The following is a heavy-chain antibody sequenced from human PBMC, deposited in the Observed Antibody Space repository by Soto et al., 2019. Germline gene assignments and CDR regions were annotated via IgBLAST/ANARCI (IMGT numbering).Heavy chain of an antibody. D-gene: IGHD5-12*01. CDR3: AREKGYISGPKNFDY. CDR2: IYDSGSS. CDR1: GASISSGDYF. Sequence: SETLSLTCTVSGASISSGDYFWSWIRQSPGKGLEWIGYIYDSGSSYYNPSLKSRVTMSVDTSKNQFSLKLRSVTAADTAVYYCAREKGYISGPKNFDYWGQGTLVTVSS. V-gene: IGHV4-30-4*01. J-gene: IGHJ4*02.